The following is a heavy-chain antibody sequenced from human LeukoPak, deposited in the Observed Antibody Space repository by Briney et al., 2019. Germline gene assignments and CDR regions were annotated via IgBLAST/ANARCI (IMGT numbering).Heavy chain of an antibody. J-gene: IGHJ4*02. Sequence: GGSLRLSCAASAFTFSSYGTHWVRQAPGKGLEWVSYISSSGSTIYYADSVKGRFTISRDNAKNSLYLQMNSLRAEDTAVYYCARDMKMVVTSIDYWGQGTLVTVSS. V-gene: IGHV3-48*04. CDR3: ARDMKMVVTSIDY. CDR2: ISSSGSTI. D-gene: IGHD2-21*02. CDR1: AFTFSSYG.